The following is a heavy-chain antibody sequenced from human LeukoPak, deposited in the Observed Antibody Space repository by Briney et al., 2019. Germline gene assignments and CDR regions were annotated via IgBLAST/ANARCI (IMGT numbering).Heavy chain of an antibody. J-gene: IGHJ4*02. CDR3: ARRAYSYYVNY. CDR1: GFTFSVYD. D-gene: IGHD5-18*01. CDR2: ISGSGSTI. V-gene: IGHV3-11*04. Sequence: GESLRLSCAASGFTFSVYDMYWIRQAPGKGLEWISYISGSGSTIYYADSVKGRFTISRDNAKNSLYLQMNSLRAEDTAVYYCARRAYSYYVNYWGQGTLVTVSS.